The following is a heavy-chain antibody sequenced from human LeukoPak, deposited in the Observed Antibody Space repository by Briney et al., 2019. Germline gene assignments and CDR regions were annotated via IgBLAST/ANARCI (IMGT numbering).Heavy chain of an antibody. CDR3: AKVSYHYYGSGSYVLDY. V-gene: IGHV3-23*01. J-gene: IGHJ4*02. CDR1: GFTVSSNY. Sequence: GGSLRLSCAASGFTVSSNYMSWVRQAPGKGLEWVSAISGSGGSTYYADSVKGRFTISRDNSKNTLYLQMNSLRAEDTAVYYCAKVSYHYYGSGSYVLDYWGQGTLVTVSS. D-gene: IGHD3-10*01. CDR2: ISGSGGST.